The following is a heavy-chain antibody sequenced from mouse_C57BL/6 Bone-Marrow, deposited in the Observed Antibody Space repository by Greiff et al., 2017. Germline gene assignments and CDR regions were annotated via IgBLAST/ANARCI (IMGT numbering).Heavy chain of an antibody. V-gene: IGHV1-52*01. CDR2: IDPSDSET. CDR3: ARERGLRRDYFDY. Sequence: QVQLKQPGAELVRPGSSVKLSCKASGYTFTSYWMHWVKQRPIQGLEWIGNIDPSDSETHYNQKFKEKATLTVDKSSSTAYMQLSSLTSEDSAVYYCARERGLRRDYFDYWGQGTTLTVSS. D-gene: IGHD2-4*01. CDR1: GYTFTSYW. J-gene: IGHJ2*01.